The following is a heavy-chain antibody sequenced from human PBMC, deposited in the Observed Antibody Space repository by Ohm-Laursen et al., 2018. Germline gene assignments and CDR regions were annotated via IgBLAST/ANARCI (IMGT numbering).Heavy chain of an antibody. J-gene: IGHJ5*02. CDR1: GYSVGITNW. CDR2: IYYNGNP. D-gene: IGHD6-6*01. V-gene: IGHV4-28*01. Sequence: SETLSLTCAVSGYSVGITNWWAWIRQPPGKGLEWIGYIYYNGNPRYNPSLESRVTISVDPSKNQFSLKLNSVTAADTALYYCVLYSSFSVSWGQGTLVTVSS. CDR3: VLYSSFSVS.